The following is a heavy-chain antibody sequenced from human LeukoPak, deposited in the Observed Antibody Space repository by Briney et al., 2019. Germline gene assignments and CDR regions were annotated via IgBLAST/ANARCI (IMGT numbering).Heavy chain of an antibody. CDR1: GGTFISYA. CDR3: ARGGDYDSSGYYYDAEYFQH. J-gene: IGHJ1*01. CDR2: IIPIFGTA. V-gene: IGHV1-69*13. D-gene: IGHD3-22*01. Sequence: GASVKVSCKASGGTFISYAISWVRQAPGQGLEWMGGIIPIFGTANYVQKFQGRVTITADESTSTAYMELSSLRSEDTAVYYCARGGDYDSSGYYYDAEYFQHWGQGTLVTVSS.